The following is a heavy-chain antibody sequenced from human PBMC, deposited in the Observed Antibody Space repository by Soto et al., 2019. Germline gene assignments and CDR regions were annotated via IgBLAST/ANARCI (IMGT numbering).Heavy chain of an antibody. CDR1: GFTFSSYA. Sequence: PGGSLRLSCAASGFTFSSYAMSWVRQAPGKGLEWVSAISGSGGSTYYADSVKGRFTISRDNSKNTLYLQMNSLRAEDTAVYYCAKDLSAQQYYDSSGTDAFDIWGKGTMVTVAS. J-gene: IGHJ3*02. D-gene: IGHD3-22*01. CDR2: ISGSGGST. V-gene: IGHV3-23*01. CDR3: AKDLSAQQYYDSSGTDAFDI.